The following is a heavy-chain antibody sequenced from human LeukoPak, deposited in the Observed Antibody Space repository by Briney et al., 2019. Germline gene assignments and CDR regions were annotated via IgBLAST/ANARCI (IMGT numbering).Heavy chain of an antibody. D-gene: IGHD5-18*01. CDR2: NIPIFGTA. CDR1: GGTFSSYA. CDR3: ARSAINPTRYYYMDV. J-gene: IGHJ6*03. V-gene: IGHV1-69*01. Sequence: ASVKVSCKASGGTFSSYAISWVRQAPGQGLEWMGGNIPIFGTANYAQKFQGRVTITADESTSTAYMELSSLRSEDTAVYYCARSAINPTRYYYMDVWGKGTTVTVSS.